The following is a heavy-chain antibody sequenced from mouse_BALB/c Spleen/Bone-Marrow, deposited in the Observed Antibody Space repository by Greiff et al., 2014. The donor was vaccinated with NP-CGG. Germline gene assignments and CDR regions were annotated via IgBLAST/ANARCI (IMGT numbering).Heavy chain of an antibody. V-gene: IGHV1-37*01. CDR2: INPYHGDT. J-gene: IGHJ4*01. CDR3: GRRGNCDAMDY. D-gene: IGHD2-1*01. CDR1: GYSFTGYF. Sequence: EVQLQESGPELVKPGASVKISCKASGYSFTGYFMNWVRQSHGKSLEWIGRINPYHGDTFYNQNFKGKATLTVDKSSSTVYMEFLSLTSEDSAVYYCGRRGNCDAMDYWGQGTSVTVSS.